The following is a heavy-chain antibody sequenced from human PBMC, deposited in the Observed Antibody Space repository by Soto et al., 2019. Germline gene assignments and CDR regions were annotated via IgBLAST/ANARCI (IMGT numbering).Heavy chain of an antibody. V-gene: IGHV3-21*01. CDR2: ISSSSSYI. D-gene: IGHD3-3*01. CDR3: ARDPPAIFGVVISNYFDY. CDR1: GFTFSSYS. Sequence: WSLRLSCAASGFTFSSYSMNWVRQAPGKXLEWVSSISSSSSYIYYADSVKGRFTISRDNAKNSLYLQMNSLRAEDTAVYYCARDPPAIFGVVISNYFDYWGQGTLVTVSS. J-gene: IGHJ4*02.